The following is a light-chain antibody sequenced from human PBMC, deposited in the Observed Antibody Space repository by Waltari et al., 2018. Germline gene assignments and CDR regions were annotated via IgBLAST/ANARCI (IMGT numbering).Light chain of an antibody. CDR1: SPRSYY. J-gene: IGLJ2*01. V-gene: IGLV3-19*01. Sequence: SSELTQDPAVSVALGQTVRITCQGDSPRSYYASWYQQKPGQAPVLVIYGKNNRPSGIPDRFSGSSSGNTASLTSTGAQAEDEADYYCNSRDSSGNLVVFGGGTKLTVL. CDR2: GKN. CDR3: NSRDSSGNLVV.